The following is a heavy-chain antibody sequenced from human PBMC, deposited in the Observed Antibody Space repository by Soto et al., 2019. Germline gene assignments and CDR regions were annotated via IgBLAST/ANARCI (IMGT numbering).Heavy chain of an antibody. Sequence: VGSLRLSCASSVFTFSSYAMHWVRHAPGKWLEWVAVISYDGSNKYYADSVKGRFTIPRDNSKNTLYLQMNSLRAEDTAVYYCARGGLLGYCSSTSCYPLTAYYYYGMEVLGQGTTVTVSS. CDR1: VFTFSSYA. J-gene: IGHJ6*02. V-gene: IGHV3-30-3*01. D-gene: IGHD2-2*01. CDR2: ISYDGSNK. CDR3: ARGGLLGYCSSTSCYPLTAYYYYGMEV.